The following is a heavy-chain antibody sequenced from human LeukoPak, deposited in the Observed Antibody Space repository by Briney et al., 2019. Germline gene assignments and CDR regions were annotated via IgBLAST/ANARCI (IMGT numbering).Heavy chain of an antibody. CDR3: ARVATMIVVASLGYYFDY. Sequence: ASVKVSCKASGYTFTSYGISWVRQAPGQGLEWMGWISAYNGNTNYAQKLQGRVTMTTDTSTSTAYMELRSLRSDDTAVYYCARVATMIVVASLGYYFDYWGQGTLVTVSS. CDR2: ISAYNGNT. CDR1: GYTFTSYG. J-gene: IGHJ4*02. V-gene: IGHV1-18*01. D-gene: IGHD3-22*01.